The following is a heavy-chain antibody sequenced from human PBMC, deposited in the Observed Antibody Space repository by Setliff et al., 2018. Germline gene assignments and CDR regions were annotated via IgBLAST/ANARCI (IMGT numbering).Heavy chain of an antibody. CDR1: GDSMSFSY. CDR3: AKGRGEMDS. Sequence: PSETLSLTCSVSGDSMSFSYWSWIRQPPGKGLEWIGYIYYSGSTDSHPSLKSRVSISIDTSKNQFSLNVRSVTAADTAIYYCAKGRGEMDSWGLGTLVTVSS. J-gene: IGHJ4*02. CDR2: IYYSGST. D-gene: IGHD3-10*01. V-gene: IGHV4-59*01.